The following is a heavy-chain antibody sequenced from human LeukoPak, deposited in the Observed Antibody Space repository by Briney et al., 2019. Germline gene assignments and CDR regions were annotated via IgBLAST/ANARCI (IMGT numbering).Heavy chain of an antibody. CDR3: ARVPGIAAAGTDAFDI. D-gene: IGHD6-13*01. Sequence: GGSLRLSCAASGFTFDDYGMSWVRHAPGKGLEWVSGINWNGGSTGYADSVKGRFTISRDNAKNSLYLQMNSLRAEDTASYYCARVPGIAAAGTDAFDIWGQGTMVTVSS. CDR2: INWNGGST. J-gene: IGHJ3*02. CDR1: GFTFDDYG. V-gene: IGHV3-20*04.